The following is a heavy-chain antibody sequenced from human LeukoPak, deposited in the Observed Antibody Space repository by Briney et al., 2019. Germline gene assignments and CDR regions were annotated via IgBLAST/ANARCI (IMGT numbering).Heavy chain of an antibody. CDR2: ISSSSSTI. Sequence: GGSLRLSCVGSGFTFSSYHMNWVRQAPGKGLEWVSYISSSSSTIYYADSVKGRFTISRDNAKNSLYLQTNSLRAEDTAVYYCARDWRITIFGVVGGMDVWGQGTTVTVSS. CDR3: ARDWRITIFGVVGGMDV. CDR1: GFTFSSYH. D-gene: IGHD3-3*01. V-gene: IGHV3-48*01. J-gene: IGHJ6*02.